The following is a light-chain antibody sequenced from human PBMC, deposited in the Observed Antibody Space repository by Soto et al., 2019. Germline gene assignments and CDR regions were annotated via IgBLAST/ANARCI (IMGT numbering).Light chain of an antibody. CDR1: SSDVGTYNL. J-gene: IGLJ1*01. Sequence: QSALTQPASVSGSPGQSITISCTGTSSDVGTYNLVSWYQQHPGKAPKLMIYEGSKRPSGISNRFSGSKSGNTASLTSSGLQAEDEGDYYCCSYAGSSGYVFGTGTKLTVL. V-gene: IGLV2-23*01. CDR2: EGS. CDR3: CSYAGSSGYV.